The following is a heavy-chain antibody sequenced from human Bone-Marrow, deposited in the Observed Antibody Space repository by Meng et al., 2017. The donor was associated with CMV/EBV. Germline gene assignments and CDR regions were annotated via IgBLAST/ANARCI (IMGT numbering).Heavy chain of an antibody. CDR3: ARLIVVVPAAISRYYYYGMDV. CDR2: IYHSGST. Sequence: SETLSLTCTVSGYSISRGYYWGWIRQPPGKGLEWIGSIYHSGSTYYNPSLKSRVTISVDTSKNQFSLKLSSVTAADTAVYYCARLIVVVPAAISRYYYYGMDVWGRGTTVTVSS. CDR1: GYSISRGYY. V-gene: IGHV4-38-2*02. J-gene: IGHJ6*02. D-gene: IGHD2-2*01.